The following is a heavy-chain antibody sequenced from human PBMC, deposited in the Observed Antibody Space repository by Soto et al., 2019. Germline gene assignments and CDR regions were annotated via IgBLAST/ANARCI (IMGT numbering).Heavy chain of an antibody. D-gene: IGHD4-17*01. CDR3: ARVTTVTNYMDV. CDR1: GFSPRTSGIC. Sequence: SGPSLVDPTQNPTLTRPLSGFSPRTSGICVGWVRQPPGKALEWLARIDWDDDKYYSTSLKTRLTISKDTSKNQVVLTMTNMDPVDTATYYCARVTTVTNYMDVWGKGTTVTVSS. CDR2: IDWDDDK. V-gene: IGHV2-70*11. J-gene: IGHJ6*03.